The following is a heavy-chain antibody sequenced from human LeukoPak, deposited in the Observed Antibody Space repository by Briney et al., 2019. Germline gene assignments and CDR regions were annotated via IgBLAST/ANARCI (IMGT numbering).Heavy chain of an antibody. CDR2: ISYDGSNK. J-gene: IGHJ6*02. D-gene: IGHD2-21*02. CDR3: ARDFSCGGDCYSSYYYGMDV. V-gene: IGHV3-30*04. Sequence: GGSLRLSCAASGFTFSSYAMHWVRQAPGKGLEWVAVISYDGSNKYYADSVKGRFTISRDNSKNTLYLQMNGLRAEDTAVYYCARDFSCGGDCYSSYYYGMDVWGQGTTVTVSS. CDR1: GFTFSSYA.